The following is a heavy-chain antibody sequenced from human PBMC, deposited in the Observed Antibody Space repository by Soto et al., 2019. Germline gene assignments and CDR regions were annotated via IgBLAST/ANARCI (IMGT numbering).Heavy chain of an antibody. CDR1: VGSISSVGYY. D-gene: IGHD3-10*01. Sequence: QVQLQESGPGLVKPSQTLSLTCTVSVGSISSVGYYWHWIRQHPGKGLEWIWYIYYSGCTYYNPSLKCRDTISVDTSRIQCSLKLSSVTAADTAVDYCARSRDTLLWFGAPDYWGQGTMVTVSS. CDR3: ARSRDTLLWFGAPDY. J-gene: IGHJ4*02. CDR2: IYYSGCT. V-gene: IGHV4-31*03.